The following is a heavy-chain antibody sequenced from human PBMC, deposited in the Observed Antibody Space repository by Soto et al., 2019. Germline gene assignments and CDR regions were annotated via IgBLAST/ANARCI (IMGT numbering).Heavy chain of an antibody. D-gene: IGHD3-3*01. J-gene: IGHJ3*02. Sequence: VASVKVSCKASGYTFTSYGISWVRQAPGQGLEWMGWISAYNGNTNYAQKLQGRVTMTTDTSTSTAYMELRSLRSDDTAVYYCARRPIFGVVIGENDAFDIWGQGTMVTVSS. CDR2: ISAYNGNT. CDR1: GYTFTSYG. V-gene: IGHV1-18*01. CDR3: ARRPIFGVVIGENDAFDI.